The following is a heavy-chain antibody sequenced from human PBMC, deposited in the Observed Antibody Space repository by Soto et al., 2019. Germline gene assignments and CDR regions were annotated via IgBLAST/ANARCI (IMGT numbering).Heavy chain of an antibody. D-gene: IGHD5-12*01. Sequence: DVQLVESGGGLVQPGRSLRLSCAASGFTFDDYAMHWVRQAPGKGLEWVSGISWNSGSIGYADSVKGRFTISRDNAKNSLYLQMNSLRAEDTALYYCAKVMKRATSNYSDYWGQGTLVTVSS. CDR3: AKVMKRATSNYSDY. CDR2: ISWNSGSI. V-gene: IGHV3-9*01. J-gene: IGHJ4*02. CDR1: GFTFDDYA.